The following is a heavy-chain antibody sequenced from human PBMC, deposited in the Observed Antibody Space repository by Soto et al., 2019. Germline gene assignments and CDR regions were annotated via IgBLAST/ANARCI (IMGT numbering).Heavy chain of an antibody. Sequence: EVQLVESGGGLVKPGGSLRLSCAASGFTFSSYSMNWVRQAPGKGLEWVSSISSSSSYIYYADSVKGRFTISRDNAKNSLFLQKNSLGAEDTAVYYCARGEQWLVSWFHPWGQGTLVTPSS. J-gene: IGHJ5*02. D-gene: IGHD6-19*01. CDR2: ISSSSSYI. V-gene: IGHV3-21*01. CDR1: GFTFSSYS. CDR3: ARGEQWLVSWFHP.